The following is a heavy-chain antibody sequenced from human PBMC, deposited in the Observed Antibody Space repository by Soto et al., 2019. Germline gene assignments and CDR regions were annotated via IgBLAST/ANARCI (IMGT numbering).Heavy chain of an antibody. CDR2: IRPNGGST. CDR1: GYTFTAYY. V-gene: IGHV1-2*02. D-gene: IGHD6-13*01. J-gene: IGHJ6*02. CDR3: ARGSVASAAEPTGMDV. Sequence: QVQLVQSGAEVKKPGASVKVSCKASGYTFTAYYIHWVRQAPGQEFEWMGWIRPNGGSTDFAREFQGRFTMTWDTSISTDYMDLSSLRSDDTAVYYCARGSVASAAEPTGMDVWGQGTTVTVSS.